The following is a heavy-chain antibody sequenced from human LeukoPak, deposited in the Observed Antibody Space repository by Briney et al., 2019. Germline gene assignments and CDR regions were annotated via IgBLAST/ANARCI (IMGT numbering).Heavy chain of an antibody. J-gene: IGHJ4*02. CDR3: AKATSVSWSSGWYFDY. CDR2: VNGNGGST. CDR1: GFSFSTYA. V-gene: IGHV3-23*01. Sequence: GGSLRLSCAASGFSFSTYAMSRVRQAPGKGLEWVSGVNGNGGSTSYADSVKGRFTIFRDNSKNTLYLQMNSLRAEDTAVYYCAKATSVSWSSGWYFDYWGQGTLVTVSS. D-gene: IGHD6-19*01.